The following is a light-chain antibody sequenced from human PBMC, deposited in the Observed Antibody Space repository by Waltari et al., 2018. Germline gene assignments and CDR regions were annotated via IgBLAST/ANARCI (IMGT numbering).Light chain of an antibody. CDR1: QDIGNR. CDR3: QQGNSFPIT. V-gene: IGKV1-12*01. CDR2: GTS. J-gene: IGKJ3*01. Sequence: DIQMSPSPSPVSVSVGDSVTITCRASQDIGNRLAWYQQKPGKAPNHLIYGTSSLQTGVPSRFSGSGSCTEFTLTISSLQPEDFGAYYCQQGNSFPITFGPGTKVEIK.